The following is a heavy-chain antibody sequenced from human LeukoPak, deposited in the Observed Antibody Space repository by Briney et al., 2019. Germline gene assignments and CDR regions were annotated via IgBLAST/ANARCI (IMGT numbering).Heavy chain of an antibody. CDR2: INHSGST. D-gene: IGHD3-3*01. CDR1: GGSFSGYY. J-gene: IGHJ5*02. V-gene: IGHV4-34*01. Sequence: PSETLSLTCAVYGGSFSGYYWSWIRQPPGKGLEWIGEINHSGSTNYNPSLKSRVTISVDTSKNQFSLKLSSVTAADTAVYYCARWGVFDDFWSGYPRDWFDPWGQGTLVTVSS. CDR3: ARWGVFDDFWSGYPRDWFDP.